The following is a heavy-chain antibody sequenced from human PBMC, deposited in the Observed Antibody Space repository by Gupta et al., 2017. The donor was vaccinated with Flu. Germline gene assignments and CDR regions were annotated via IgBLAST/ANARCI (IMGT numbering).Heavy chain of an antibody. Sequence: QVHLVESGGGLVKPGGSLRLSCAVSGFTFSDYYMIWIRQAPGKGLEWISYISSGGGTRYYADSVRGRFAISRDNARNSLYLQMNSLRAEDTAVYYCARIIGAAGPGWGPSDFWGQGTLVTVSS. D-gene: IGHD6-13*01. V-gene: IGHV3-11*01. CDR1: GFTFSDYY. CDR2: ISSGGGTR. CDR3: ARIIGAAGPGWGPSDF. J-gene: IGHJ4*02.